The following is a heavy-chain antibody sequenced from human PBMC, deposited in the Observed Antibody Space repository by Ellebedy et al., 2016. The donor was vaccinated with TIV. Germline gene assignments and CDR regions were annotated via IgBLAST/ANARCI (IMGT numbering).Heavy chain of an antibody. J-gene: IGHJ6*02. CDR3: ARLPTYYYGSGSARGQNYYYYGMDV. Sequence: KVSXKGSGYSFTSYWIGWVRQMPGKGLEWMGIINPGDSDTRYSPSFQGQVTISADKSISTAYLQWSSLKASDTAMYYCARLPTYYYGSGSARGQNYYYYGMDVWGQGTTVTVSS. D-gene: IGHD3-10*01. V-gene: IGHV5-51*01. CDR2: INPGDSDT. CDR1: GYSFTSYW.